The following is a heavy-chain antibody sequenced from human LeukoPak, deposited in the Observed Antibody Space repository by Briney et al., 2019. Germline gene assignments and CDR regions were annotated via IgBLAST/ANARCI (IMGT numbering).Heavy chain of an antibody. V-gene: IGHV7-4-1*02. CDR1: GYTFTNYA. J-gene: IGHJ5*02. CDR3: ARLLVVVPGASIHWFDP. Sequence: ASVKVSCKASGYTFTNYAMNWVRQAPGQGPEWMGWINTNTGNPTYAQGFTGRFVFSLDTSVSTAFLKISSLKAEDTAVYYCARLLVVVPGASIHWFDPWGQGTLVTVSS. CDR2: INTNTGNP. D-gene: IGHD2-2*01.